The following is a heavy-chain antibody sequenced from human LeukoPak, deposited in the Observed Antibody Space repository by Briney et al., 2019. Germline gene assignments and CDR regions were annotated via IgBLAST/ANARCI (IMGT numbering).Heavy chain of an antibody. CDR3: ARDLNGSENDY. CDR1: GFTFSDYY. J-gene: IGHJ4*02. CDR2: ISSSSSYT. V-gene: IGHV3-11*06. Sequence: KAGGSLRLSCAASGFTFSDYYMGWIRQAPGKGLEWVSYISSSSSYTSYADSVKGRFTISRDNAKNSLYLQMNSLRAEDTAVYYCARDLNGSENDYWGQGTLVTVSS. D-gene: IGHD3-10*01.